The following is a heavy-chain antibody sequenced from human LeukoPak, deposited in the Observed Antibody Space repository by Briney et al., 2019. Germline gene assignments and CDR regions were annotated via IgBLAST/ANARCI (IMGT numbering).Heavy chain of an antibody. J-gene: IGHJ5*02. CDR2: ISYDGSNK. CDR1: GFTFRSYA. Sequence: PGGSLRLSCADSGFTFRSYAMHWVRQAPGKGLEWVAVISYDGSNKYYADSVKGRFTISRDNSKNTLYLQMNSLRAEDTAVYYCARSGYSSSWYHWFDPWGQGTLVTVSS. D-gene: IGHD6-13*01. V-gene: IGHV3-30*01. CDR3: ARSGYSSSWYHWFDP.